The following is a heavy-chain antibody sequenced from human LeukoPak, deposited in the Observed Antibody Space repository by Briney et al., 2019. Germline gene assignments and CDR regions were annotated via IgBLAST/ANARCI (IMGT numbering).Heavy chain of an antibody. Sequence: GGSLRLSWAASGFTFSSYAMHWVRQAPGKGLEWVAVISYDGSNKYYADSVKGRFTISRDNSKNTLYLQMNSLRAEDTAVYSCAKGGPRVATIGAFDYWGQGTLVTVSS. D-gene: IGHD5-12*01. CDR2: ISYDGSNK. CDR3: AKGGPRVATIGAFDY. J-gene: IGHJ4*02. CDR1: GFTFSSYA. V-gene: IGHV3-30-3*01.